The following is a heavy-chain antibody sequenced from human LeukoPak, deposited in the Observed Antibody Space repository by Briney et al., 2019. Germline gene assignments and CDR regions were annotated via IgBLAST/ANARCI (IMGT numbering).Heavy chain of an antibody. Sequence: PGRSLRLSCAASGFTFDDYAMHWVRQAPGKGLEWVSGISWNSGSIGYADSVKGRFTISRDNAKNSLYLQMNSLRAEDTALYYCAKDLAGYCSSTSCYAVLDYWGQGTLVTVSS. V-gene: IGHV3-9*01. CDR3: AKDLAGYCSSTSCYAVLDY. J-gene: IGHJ4*02. D-gene: IGHD2-2*01. CDR1: GFTFDDYA. CDR2: ISWNSGSI.